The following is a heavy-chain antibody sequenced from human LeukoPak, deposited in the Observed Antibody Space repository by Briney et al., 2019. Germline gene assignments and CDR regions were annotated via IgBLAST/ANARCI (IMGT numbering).Heavy chain of an antibody. CDR2: ISDSGSDT. Sequence: GSLRLSCAASGFTFSSYGLSWVRQAPGKGLEWVSAISDSGSDTYYADSVKGRFTISKDNSKNTLYLQMNSLRAEDTAVYYCAKRVPYSSSSVYFDSWGQGTLVTVSS. D-gene: IGHD6-6*01. CDR3: AKRVPYSSSSVYFDS. CDR1: GFTFSSYG. V-gene: IGHV3-23*01. J-gene: IGHJ4*02.